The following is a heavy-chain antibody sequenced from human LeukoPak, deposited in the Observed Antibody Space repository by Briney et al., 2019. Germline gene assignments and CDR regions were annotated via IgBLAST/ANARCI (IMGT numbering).Heavy chain of an antibody. V-gene: IGHV4-39*07. CDR1: GGSISSSSYY. J-gene: IGHJ5*02. CDR2: IYYSGST. D-gene: IGHD6-13*01. CDR3: ARGRSIAAAGWFDP. Sequence: SETLSLTCTVSGGSISSSSYYWGWIRQPPGKGLEWIGSIYYSGSTYYNPSLKSRVTISVDTSKNQFSLKLSSVTAADTAVYYCARGRSIAAAGWFDPWGQGTLVTVSS.